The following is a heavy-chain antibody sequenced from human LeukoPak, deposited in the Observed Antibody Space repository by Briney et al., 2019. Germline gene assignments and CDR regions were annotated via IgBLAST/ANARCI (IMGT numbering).Heavy chain of an antibody. D-gene: IGHD1-26*01. CDR1: VGTFSSYA. J-gene: IGHJ4*02. CDR2: IIPIFGTA. Sequence: SVKVSCKASVGTFSSYAISWVRQAPGQGLEWMGGIIPIFGTANYAQKFQGRVTITTDESTSTAYMELSSLRSEDTAVYYCAVSSGSYLSPDYWGQGTLVTVSS. V-gene: IGHV1-69*05. CDR3: AVSSGSYLSPDY.